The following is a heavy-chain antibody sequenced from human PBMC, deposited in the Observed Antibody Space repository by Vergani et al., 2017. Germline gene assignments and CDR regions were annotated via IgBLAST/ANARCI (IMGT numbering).Heavy chain of an antibody. Sequence: EVQLVESGGGLVQPGGSLKLSCAASGFTFSGSAMHWVRQASGKGLEWVGRIRSKANSYATAYAASVKGRFTISRDNSKNMLFLQMNNLRTEDTAIYYCAKQYFVSGNYLFDYWGQGTLVTVSS. J-gene: IGHJ4*02. CDR2: IRSKANSYAT. V-gene: IGHV3-73*02. D-gene: IGHD3-10*01. CDR1: GFTFSGSA. CDR3: AKQYFVSGNYLFDY.